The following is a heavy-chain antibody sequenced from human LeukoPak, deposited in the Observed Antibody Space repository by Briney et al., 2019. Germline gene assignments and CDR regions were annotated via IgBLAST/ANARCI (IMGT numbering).Heavy chain of an antibody. Sequence: SETLSLTCTVSGGSISSYYWSWIRQPPGKGLEWIGYIYHSGSTYYNPSLKSRVTISVDRSKNQFSLKLSSVTAADTAVYYCARATDYYDSSGASNWFDPWGQGTLVTVSS. CDR1: GGSISSYY. V-gene: IGHV4-59*12. CDR3: ARATDYYDSSGASNWFDP. D-gene: IGHD3-22*01. J-gene: IGHJ5*02. CDR2: IYHSGST.